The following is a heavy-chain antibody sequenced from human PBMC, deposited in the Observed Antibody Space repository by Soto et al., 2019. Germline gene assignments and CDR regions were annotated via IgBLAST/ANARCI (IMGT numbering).Heavy chain of an antibody. V-gene: IGHV3-66*01. D-gene: IGHD6-19*01. J-gene: IGHJ4*02. CDR3: ARDQGSGWYRY. Sequence: EVQLVESGGGLVQPGGSLRLYCAASGFTVSSNYMSWVSQAPGKGLEWVSVIYSGGSTYYADSVKGRFTISRDNSKNTLDLQMNSLRADDTAVYYCARDQGSGWYRYWGQGTLVTVSS. CDR1: GFTVSSNY. CDR2: IYSGGST.